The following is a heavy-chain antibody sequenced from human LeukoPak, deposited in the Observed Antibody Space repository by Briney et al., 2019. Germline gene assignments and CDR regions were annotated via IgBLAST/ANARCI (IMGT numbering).Heavy chain of an antibody. V-gene: IGHV4-59*08. J-gene: IGHJ3*02. CDR2: IYYSGST. D-gene: IGHD1-1*01. CDR1: GGSISSYY. Sequence: PSETLSLTCTVSGGSISSYYWSWIRQPPGKGLEWIGFIYYSGSTNYSPSLKSRVTISVDTSKNQFSLKLTSVTAADTAVYYCARHGNGAFDIWGQGTMVTVSS. CDR3: ARHGNGAFDI.